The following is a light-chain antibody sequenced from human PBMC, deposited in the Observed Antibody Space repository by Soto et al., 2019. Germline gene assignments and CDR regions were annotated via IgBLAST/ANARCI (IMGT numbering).Light chain of an antibody. J-gene: IGLJ2*01. Sequence: SYELTQPPSVSVAPGKTARITCGGNNIGSKSVHWYQQKPGQAPVLVIYYDNDRPSGIPERFSGSNSGNTATLTISRVEAGDEADYYCQVWDSSSDHVVFGGGTKLPAL. CDR2: YDN. CDR1: NIGSKS. V-gene: IGLV3-21*04. CDR3: QVWDSSSDHVV.